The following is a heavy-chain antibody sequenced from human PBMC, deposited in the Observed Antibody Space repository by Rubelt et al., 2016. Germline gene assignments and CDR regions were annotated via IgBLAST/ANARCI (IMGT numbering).Heavy chain of an antibody. CDR3: ASDADYYDSSGYYPF. CDR2: IIPILGIA. Sequence: LVQSGAEVKKPGSSVKVSCKASGGTFSSYAISWVRQAPGQGLEWMGRIIPILGIANYAQKFQGRVTITADKSTSTAYMELSSLRSDDTAVYYCASDADYYDSSGYYPFWGQGTLVTVSS. CDR1: GGTFSSYA. D-gene: IGHD3-22*01. V-gene: IGHV1-69*04. J-gene: IGHJ4*02.